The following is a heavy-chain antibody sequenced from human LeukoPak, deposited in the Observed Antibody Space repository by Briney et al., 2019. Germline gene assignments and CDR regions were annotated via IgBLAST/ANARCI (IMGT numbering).Heavy chain of an antibody. CDR1: GASMTAAY. CDR2: IFHTGIT. CDR3: ARFARVPDS. J-gene: IGHJ4*02. Sequence: SETLSRTCSVSGASMTAAYWAWIRQPPGKGLEYIGYIFHTGITKSSPSLTGRATLSLDTSKNQFSLRLTSVTAADTAIYYCARFARVPDSWGQGILVTVSS. D-gene: IGHD2-21*01. V-gene: IGHV4-59*01.